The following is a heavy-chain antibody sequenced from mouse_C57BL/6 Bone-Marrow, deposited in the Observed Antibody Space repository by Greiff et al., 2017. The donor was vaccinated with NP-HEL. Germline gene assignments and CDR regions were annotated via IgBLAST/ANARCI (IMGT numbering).Heavy chain of an antibody. Sequence: EVKLMESGGGLVQPKGSLKLSCAASGFSFNTYAMNWVRQAPGKGLEWVARIRSKSNNYATYYADSVKDRFTISRDDSESMLYLQMNNLKTEDTAMYYCVRQSTTVVATGAMDYWGQGTSVTVSS. J-gene: IGHJ4*01. CDR1: GFSFNTYA. V-gene: IGHV10-1*01. CDR2: IRSKSNNYAT. CDR3: VRQSTTVVATGAMDY. D-gene: IGHD1-1*01.